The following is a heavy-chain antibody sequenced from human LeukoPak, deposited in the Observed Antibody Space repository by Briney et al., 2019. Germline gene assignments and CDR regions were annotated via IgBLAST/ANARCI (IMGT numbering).Heavy chain of an antibody. J-gene: IGHJ4*02. CDR1: GGSISSSNW. V-gene: IGHV4-4*02. CDR2: IYHSGST. Sequence: SETLSLTCAVSGGSISSSNWWSWVRQPPGKGLEWIGEIYHSGSTNYNPSLKSRVTISVDTSKNQFSLKLSSVTAADTAVYYCARGRKGRFFYSSSWYFPDYWGQGTLVTVSS. D-gene: IGHD6-13*01. CDR3: ARGRKGRFFYSSSWYFPDY.